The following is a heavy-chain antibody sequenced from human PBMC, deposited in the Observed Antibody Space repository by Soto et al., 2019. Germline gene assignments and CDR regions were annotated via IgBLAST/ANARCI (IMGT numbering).Heavy chain of an antibody. J-gene: IGHJ4*02. CDR3: AKTLATAATGD. CDR1: GFTFTTYA. CDR2: ISASGGNA. D-gene: IGHD6-13*01. V-gene: IGHV3-23*01. Sequence: GGSLRLSCAASGFTFTTYAMSWVRQAPGKGLEWVSAISASGGNAYYADSVKGRFTISRDNSKNTLYLQMNSLRAEDTAVYYCAKTLATAATGDWGQGTLVTVSS.